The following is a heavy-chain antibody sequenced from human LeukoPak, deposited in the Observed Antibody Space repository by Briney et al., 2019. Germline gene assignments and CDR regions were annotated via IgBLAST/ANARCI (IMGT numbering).Heavy chain of an antibody. Sequence: GGSLRLSCAASGFTFSSYAMSWVRQAPGKGLEWVSAISGSGGSTYYADSVKGRFTISRDNSKNTLYLQMNSLRAEDTAVYYCARTRGYCSSTSCPDPFDIWGQGTMVTVSS. J-gene: IGHJ3*02. CDR3: ARTRGYCSSTSCPDPFDI. CDR2: ISGSGGST. CDR1: GFTFSSYA. D-gene: IGHD2-2*03. V-gene: IGHV3-23*01.